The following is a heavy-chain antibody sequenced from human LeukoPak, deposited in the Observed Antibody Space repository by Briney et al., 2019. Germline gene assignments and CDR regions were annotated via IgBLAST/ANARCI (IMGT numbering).Heavy chain of an antibody. J-gene: IGHJ5*02. Sequence: SETLSLTCTVSGGSISSYYWSWIRQPAGKGLEWIGRIYTSGSTNYNPSLKSRVTMSVDTSKNQFSLKLSSVIAADTAVYYCARSPGGQWLGWFDPWGQGTLVTVSS. CDR3: ARSPGGQWLGWFDP. D-gene: IGHD6-19*01. V-gene: IGHV4-4*07. CDR2: IYTSGST. CDR1: GGSISSYY.